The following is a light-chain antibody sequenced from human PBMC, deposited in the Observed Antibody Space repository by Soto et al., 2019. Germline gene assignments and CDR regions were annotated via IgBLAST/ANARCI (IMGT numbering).Light chain of an antibody. V-gene: IGKV3D-15*01. CDR1: QGVRSN. CDR3: QQYNNWPAIT. CDR2: GAS. Sequence: EIVMAQSPGTLSVSTGARAILSRRASQGVRSNLAWYQQKPGQPPRLVISGASTRAPGIPARFSGFGSGTDFTLTIRSLQSEDFAIYYCQQYNNWPAITCGKGQRRVIK. J-gene: IGKJ5*01.